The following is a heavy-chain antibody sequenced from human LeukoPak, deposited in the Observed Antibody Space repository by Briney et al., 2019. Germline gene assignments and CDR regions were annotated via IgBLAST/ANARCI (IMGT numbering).Heavy chain of an antibody. Sequence: ASVKVSCKASGYTFINDAISWVRQAPGQGLEWIGWISAYNGNTNYAQNLQDRLNLTRDTSTGTVYMELRGLRSDDTAVYYCARDRVGITGNRFDPWGQGTLVTVSS. J-gene: IGHJ5*02. CDR1: GYTFINDA. D-gene: IGHD1-26*01. CDR2: ISAYNGNT. CDR3: ARDRVGITGNRFDP. V-gene: IGHV1-18*01.